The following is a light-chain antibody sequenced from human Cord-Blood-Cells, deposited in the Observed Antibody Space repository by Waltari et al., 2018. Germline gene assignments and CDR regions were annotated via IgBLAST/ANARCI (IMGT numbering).Light chain of an antibody. CDR3: QQSYSTPRT. CDR2: AAS. V-gene: IGKV1-39*01. J-gene: IGKJ1*01. Sequence: DIQMTQSPSSLSASVGDRVTITCRASQSISSYLNWYQQKPGKAPKLLIYAASSLQSGFPSRFSGSGSGTDFTLTISSLQPEDFAPYYCQQSYSTPRTFGQGTKVEIK. CDR1: QSISSY.